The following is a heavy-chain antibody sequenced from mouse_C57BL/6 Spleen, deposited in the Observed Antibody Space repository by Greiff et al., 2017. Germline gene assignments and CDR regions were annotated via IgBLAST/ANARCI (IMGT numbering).Heavy chain of an antibody. CDR2: IRSKSNNYAT. CDR1: GFSFNTYA. D-gene: IGHD4-1*01. Sequence: EVKLQESGGGLVQPKGSLKLSCAASGFSFNTYAMNWVRQAPGKGLEWVARIRSKSNNYATYYADSVKDRFTISRDDSESMLYLQMNNLKTEDTAMYYCVRQLTGPFDYWGQGTTLTVSS. CDR3: VRQLTGPFDY. V-gene: IGHV10-1*01. J-gene: IGHJ2*01.